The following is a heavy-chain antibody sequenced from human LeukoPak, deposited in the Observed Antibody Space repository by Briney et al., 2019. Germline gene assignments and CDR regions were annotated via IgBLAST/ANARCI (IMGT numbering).Heavy chain of an antibody. CDR2: INHSGNT. D-gene: IGHD6-13*01. CDR3: ARRRVGAAGMGHSL. Sequence: NPSETLSLTCAVYGGSFSDYYWSRIRQSPGKGLEWIGEINHSGNTNYNPSLKSRVTISVDTSKNQFSLKVIYVTAADTGIYYCARRRVGAAGMGHSLWGQGTLVTVSS. J-gene: IGHJ4*02. V-gene: IGHV4-34*01. CDR1: GGSFSDYY.